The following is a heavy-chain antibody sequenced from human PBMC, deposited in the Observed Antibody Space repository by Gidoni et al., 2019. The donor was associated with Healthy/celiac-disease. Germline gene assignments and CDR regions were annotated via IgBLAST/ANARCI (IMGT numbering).Heavy chain of an antibody. CDR1: GCTLSSYA. CDR3: AKVDDSSGYTHFDY. J-gene: IGHJ4*02. D-gene: IGHD3-22*01. Sequence: EVQLLESGGGLVQPGGSLRFSCAASGCTLSSYAMTWVRQAPGKGLEWVSAISGSGGSTYYADSVKGRFTISRDNSKNTLYLQMNSLRAEDTAVYYCAKVDDSSGYTHFDYWGQGTLVTVSS. V-gene: IGHV3-23*01. CDR2: ISGSGGST.